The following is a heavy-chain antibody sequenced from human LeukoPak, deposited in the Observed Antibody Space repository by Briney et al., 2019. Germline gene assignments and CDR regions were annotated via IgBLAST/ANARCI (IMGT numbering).Heavy chain of an antibody. J-gene: IGHJ4*02. CDR2: ISAYNGNT. CDR1: GYTFTSYG. D-gene: IGHD3-3*01. V-gene: IGHV1-18*01. CDR3: ARGGDPWSGYYGGHSTSLYYFDY. Sequence: ASVKVSCKASGYTFTSYGISWVRQAPGQGLEWMGWISAYNGNTSYAQKLQGRVTMTTDTSTSTAYMELRSLRSDDTAVYYCARGGDPWSGYYGGHSTSLYYFDYWGQGTLVTVSS.